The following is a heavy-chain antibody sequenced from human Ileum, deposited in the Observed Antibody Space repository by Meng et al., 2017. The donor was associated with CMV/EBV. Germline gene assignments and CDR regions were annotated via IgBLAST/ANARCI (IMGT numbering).Heavy chain of an antibody. D-gene: IGHD4-17*01. Sequence: SGCAFGGYAMTWVRQAPGKGLEWVSTIRGSNGDTYYADSVKGRFTISRDNSKSILYLQMDSLRAEDTALYYCTKKSQYGDYTQWFDPWGQGTLVTVSS. V-gene: IGHV3-23*01. CDR1: GCAFGGYA. CDR2: IRGSNGDT. J-gene: IGHJ5*02. CDR3: TKKSQYGDYTQWFDP.